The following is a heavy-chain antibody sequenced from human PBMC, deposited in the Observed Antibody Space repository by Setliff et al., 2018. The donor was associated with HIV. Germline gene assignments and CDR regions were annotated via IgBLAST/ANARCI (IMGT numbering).Heavy chain of an antibody. CDR2: ISGYNGNT. D-gene: IGHD3-22*01. V-gene: IGHV1-18*01. J-gene: IGHJ3*02. CDR1: GYTFTSYG. Sequence: ASVMVSCKASGYTFTSYGISWVRQAPGQGLEWMGWISGYNGNTEYAQKFQGRVTMTTDTSTTIAYMELRSLRSDDTAVYYCARGHLHDTSGYYLRGFDIWGQGTMVTVSS. CDR3: ARGHLHDTSGYYLRGFDI.